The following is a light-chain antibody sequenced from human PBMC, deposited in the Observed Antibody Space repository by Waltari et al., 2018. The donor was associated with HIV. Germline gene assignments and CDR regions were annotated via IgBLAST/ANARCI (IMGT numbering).Light chain of an antibody. Sequence: QSALAQPPSASGSAGQSVTISCTGTSSDVVAYNYVSWYQQHPGKSPKLIINDVTKRPSGVPDRFSGSKSGNTASLTVSGLQGEDEADYYCSSYADSDTPVVFGGGTKLTVL. CDR2: DVT. V-gene: IGLV2-8*01. J-gene: IGLJ2*01. CDR1: SSDVVAYNY. CDR3: SSYADSDTPVV.